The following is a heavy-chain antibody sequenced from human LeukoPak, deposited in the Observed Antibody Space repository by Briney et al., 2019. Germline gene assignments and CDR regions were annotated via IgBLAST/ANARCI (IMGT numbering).Heavy chain of an antibody. V-gene: IGHV3-21*01. CDR2: ISSSSSYI. D-gene: IGHD3-9*01. Sequence: GGSLGLSCAASGFTFSSYSMNWVRQAPVKGLEWVSSISSSSSYIYYADSVKGRFTVSRDNAKNSLYLQMNSLGAEDTAVYYCARDYVDILTGYYPQPHFDYWGQGTLVTVSS. CDR1: GFTFSSYS. CDR3: ARDYVDILTGYYPQPHFDY. J-gene: IGHJ4*02.